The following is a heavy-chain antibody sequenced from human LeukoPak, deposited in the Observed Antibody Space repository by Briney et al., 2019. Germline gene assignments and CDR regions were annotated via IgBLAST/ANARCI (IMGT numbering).Heavy chain of an antibody. CDR2: IYYSGDT. CDR1: GGSISSNTYY. J-gene: IGHJ4*02. V-gene: IGHV4-39*01. D-gene: IGHD3-22*01. CDR3: ARLVSGYFYFDS. Sequence: PSETLSLTCTVSGGSISSNTYYWDRIHQPPGKGLEWIGSIYYSGDTYYTPSLKSRVTISVDTSKNQFSLKSSSVTAADTAVYYCARLVSGYFYFDSWGQGTLVTVSS.